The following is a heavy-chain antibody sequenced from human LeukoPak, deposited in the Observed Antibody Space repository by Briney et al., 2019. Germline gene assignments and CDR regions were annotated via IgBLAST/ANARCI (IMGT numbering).Heavy chain of an antibody. Sequence: GGSLRLSCAVSGFTFSSKSMNWVRQAPGKGLEWVSYITADSGTTYYADSVKGRFTISRDNAKNSLYLQMNSLRDEDTAVYYCASRDYFDYWGQGPLVTVSS. J-gene: IGHJ4*02. CDR3: ASRDYFDY. CDR1: GFTFSSKS. CDR2: ITADSGTT. V-gene: IGHV3-48*02.